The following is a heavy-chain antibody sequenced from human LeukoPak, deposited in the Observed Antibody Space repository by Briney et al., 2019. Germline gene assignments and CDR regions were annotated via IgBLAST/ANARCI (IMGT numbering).Heavy chain of an antibody. D-gene: IGHD3-22*01. J-gene: IGHJ6*03. V-gene: IGHV1-18*01. CDR2: ISAYNGNT. CDR3: ARESGYYDSSGNFGPGDYYYYMDV. Sequence: GASVKVSCKASGYTFTSYGISWVRQAPGQGLEWMGWISAYNGNTNYAQKLQGRVTMTTDTSTSTAYMELRSLRSDDTALYYCARESGYYDSSGNFGPGDYYYYMDVWGKGTTVTVSS. CDR1: GYTFTSYG.